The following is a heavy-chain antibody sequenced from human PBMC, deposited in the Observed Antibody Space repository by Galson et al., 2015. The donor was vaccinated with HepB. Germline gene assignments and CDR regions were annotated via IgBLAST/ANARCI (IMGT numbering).Heavy chain of an antibody. Sequence: SLRLSCAASGVTFSRYAMYWVRQAPGKGLEWVAIISHDGSNKYYADSVEGRFTISRDNSKNTLYLQMNSLRAEDTAVYYCAGVGLWGQGTLVTVSS. J-gene: IGHJ4*02. CDR2: ISHDGSNK. V-gene: IGHV3-30-3*01. CDR1: GVTFSRYA. CDR3: AGVGL. D-gene: IGHD1-26*01.